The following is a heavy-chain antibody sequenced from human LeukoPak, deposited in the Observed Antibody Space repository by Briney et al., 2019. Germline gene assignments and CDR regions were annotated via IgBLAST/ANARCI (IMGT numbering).Heavy chain of an antibody. J-gene: IGHJ3*02. Sequence: GGSLRLSCAASGFTFRSYGMSWVRQAPGKGLEWVSFISGNGGRTDYAESVKGRFTISRDNSKNTVYLQMNSLRHEDTATYYCAKDPNGDYVGTFDMWGQGTMVTVSS. V-gene: IGHV3-23*01. D-gene: IGHD4-17*01. CDR2: ISGNGGRT. CDR1: GFTFRSYG. CDR3: AKDPNGDYVGTFDM.